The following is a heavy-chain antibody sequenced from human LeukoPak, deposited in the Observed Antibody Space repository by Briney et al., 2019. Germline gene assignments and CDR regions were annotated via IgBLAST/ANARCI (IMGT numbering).Heavy chain of an antibody. J-gene: IGHJ6*02. Sequence: SETLSLTCTVSGGSFSSGGYYWSWIRQQPAKGLEGIGYIYYSGGPYYNPSLKSRVTISVDTSKNQFSLKLSSVTAADAAMYYCARHQVSGYYKGPYYGMDVWGQGTTVTVSS. CDR3: ARHQVSGYYKGPYYGMDV. V-gene: IGHV4-31*03. D-gene: IGHD3-9*01. CDR1: GGSFSSGGYY. CDR2: IYYSGGP.